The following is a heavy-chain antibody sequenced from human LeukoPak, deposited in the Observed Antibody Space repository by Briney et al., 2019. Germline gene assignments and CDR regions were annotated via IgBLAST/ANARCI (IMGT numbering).Heavy chain of an antibody. V-gene: IGHV3-7*01. D-gene: IGHD3-16*01. J-gene: IGHJ4*02. CDR3: ARGRIGGEEY. Sequence: GGSLRLSCAASGFTFSNHWMNWVRQAPGKGLEWVANIKEDGSEKDYVDSVRGRFNISRDNAKNSLYLQMSSLRTEDTAVYFCARGRIGGEEYWGQGTLVTVSS. CDR2: IKEDGSEK. CDR1: GFTFSNHW.